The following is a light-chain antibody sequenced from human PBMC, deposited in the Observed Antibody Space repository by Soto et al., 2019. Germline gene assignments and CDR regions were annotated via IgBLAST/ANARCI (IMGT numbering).Light chain of an antibody. J-gene: IGLJ2*01. V-gene: IGLV2-23*01. CDR3: CSYAGSSSVL. CDR2: EDN. CDR1: RSDVRGYTL. Sequence: QSVLAQPASVSGSPGQSITISCTGTRSDVRGYTLVSWFQQYPGKAPKLMIYEDNKRPSGVSDRFSGSKSGNTASLTISGLQAEDEADYYCCSYAGSSSVLFGGGTKPTVL.